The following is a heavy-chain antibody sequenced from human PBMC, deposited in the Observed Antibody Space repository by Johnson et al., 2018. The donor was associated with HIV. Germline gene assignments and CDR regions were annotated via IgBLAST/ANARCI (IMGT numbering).Heavy chain of an antibody. D-gene: IGHD3-16*01. Sequence: QVQLVESGGGVVQPGRSLRLSCAASGFTISSYGMHWVRQAPGKGLEWVAVISYDGTKKNYADSVKGRFTISRDNSKNTLCLQMNSLRAEDTALYYCAKAQDYVWGSPGAFDIWGQGTMVTVSS. J-gene: IGHJ3*02. CDR3: AKAQDYVWGSPGAFDI. V-gene: IGHV3-30*18. CDR1: GFTISSYG. CDR2: ISYDGTKK.